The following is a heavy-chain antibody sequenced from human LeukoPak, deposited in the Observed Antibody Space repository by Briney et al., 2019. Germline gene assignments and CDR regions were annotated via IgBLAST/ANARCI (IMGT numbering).Heavy chain of an antibody. D-gene: IGHD4-17*01. Sequence: PSQTLSLTCTVSGDSINSGDYYCSWIRQPAGKGLEWIGRIYTSGSTNYNPSLKSRVTISVDTSKNQFSLKLSSVTAADTAVYYCARVLSTVTKYNWFDPWGQGTLVTVSS. J-gene: IGHJ5*02. CDR3: ARVLSTVTKYNWFDP. CDR1: GDSINSGDYY. V-gene: IGHV4-61*02. CDR2: IYTSGST.